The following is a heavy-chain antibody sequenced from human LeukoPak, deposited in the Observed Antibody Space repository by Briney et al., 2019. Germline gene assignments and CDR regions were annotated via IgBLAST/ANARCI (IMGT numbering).Heavy chain of an antibody. D-gene: IGHD2-15*01. J-gene: IGHJ5*02. V-gene: IGHV3-11*06. CDR1: GFTFSDYY. Sequence: GGSLRLSCAASGFTFSDYYMSWIRQAPGKGLEWVSYISSSSSYTNYADSVKGRFTISRDNAKNSLYLQMNSLRAEDTAVYYCARERPRGYCSGGSCYLDPWGQGTLVTVSS. CDR3: ARERPRGYCSGGSCYLDP. CDR2: ISSSSSYT.